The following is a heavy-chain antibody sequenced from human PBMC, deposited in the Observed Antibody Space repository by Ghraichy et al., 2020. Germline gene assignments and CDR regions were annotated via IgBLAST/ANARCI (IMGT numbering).Heavy chain of an antibody. Sequence: SETLSLTCTVSGGSISSSSYYWGWIRQPPGKGLEWIGSIYYSGSTYYNPSLKSRVTISVDTSKNQFSLKLSSVTAADTAVYYCARQVGEQWLVLRWFDPWGQGTLVTVSS. CDR2: IYYSGST. J-gene: IGHJ5*02. D-gene: IGHD6-19*01. V-gene: IGHV4-39*01. CDR3: ARQVGEQWLVLRWFDP. CDR1: GGSISSSSYY.